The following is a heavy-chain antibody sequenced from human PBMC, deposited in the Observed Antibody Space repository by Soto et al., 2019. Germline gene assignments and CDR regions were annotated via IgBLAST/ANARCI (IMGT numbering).Heavy chain of an antibody. J-gene: IGHJ5*02. CDR3: ARGGVTGSNWFDP. D-gene: IGHD5-18*01. CDR2: INHSGST. V-gene: IGHV4-34*01. Sequence: LSLTCAVYGGSFSGYYWSWIRQPPGKGLEWIGEINHSGSTNYNPSLKSRVTISVDTSKNQFSLKLSSVTAADTAVYYCARGGVTGSNWFDPWGQGTLVTVSS. CDR1: GGSFSGYY.